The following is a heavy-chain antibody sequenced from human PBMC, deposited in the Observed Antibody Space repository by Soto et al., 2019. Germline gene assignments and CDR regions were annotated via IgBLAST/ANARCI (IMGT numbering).Heavy chain of an antibody. D-gene: IGHD2-2*01. J-gene: IGHJ5*02. V-gene: IGHV1-69*06. CDR2: IIPIFGTA. CDR1: GGTFSSYA. Sequence: KVSCKASGGTFSSYAISWVRQAPGQGLEWMGGIIPIFGTANYAQKFQGRVTITADKSTSTAYMELSSLRSEDTAVYYCARGYCSSTSCWFDPWGQGTLVTVSS. CDR3: ARGYCSSTSCWFDP.